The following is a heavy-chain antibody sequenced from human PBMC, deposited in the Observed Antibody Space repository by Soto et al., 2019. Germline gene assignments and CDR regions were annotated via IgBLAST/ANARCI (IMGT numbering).Heavy chain of an antibody. V-gene: IGHV4-30-4*01. D-gene: IGHD3-22*01. J-gene: IGHJ4*02. CDR2: IYYTGNT. CDR3: ARATYDSSPYSLDY. CDR1: GASISGGDYY. Sequence: QVQLQESGPGLVKPSQTLSLTCTVSGASISGGDYYWPWIRQPPGKGLEWIGSIYYTGNTYSNPSLESRSSISVHQSNDQLALRLTSMTAPDTAIYYCARATYDSSPYSLDYWGQGTQVTVSS.